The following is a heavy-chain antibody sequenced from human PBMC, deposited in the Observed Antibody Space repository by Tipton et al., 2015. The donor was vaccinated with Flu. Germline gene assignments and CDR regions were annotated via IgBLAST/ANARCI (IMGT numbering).Heavy chain of an antibody. CDR1: GNSIRSANYY. Sequence: TLSLTCTVSGNSIRSANYYWGWIRQPPGKGLEWIGNIFHSGNAYHNPSLKSRVTISVDTSKNQFSLKLTSVTAADTAVYYCARRDYGNYVSEPKNWFDPWGQGTLVTVSS. CDR2: IFHSGNA. D-gene: IGHD4-11*01. V-gene: IGHV4-38-2*02. J-gene: IGHJ5*02. CDR3: ARRDYGNYVSEPKNWFDP.